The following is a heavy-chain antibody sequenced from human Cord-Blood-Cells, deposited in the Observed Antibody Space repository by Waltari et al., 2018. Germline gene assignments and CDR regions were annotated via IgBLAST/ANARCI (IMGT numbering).Heavy chain of an antibody. D-gene: IGHD3-10*01. CDR1: GFTSCSYE. Sequence: EVQLVEAGGGLVQPGGSLRPSCADSGFTSCSYEMNWVRQAPGKGLDWVSYISSSDSTIYYADSVKGRFTISRDNAKNSLYLQMNSLRAEDTAVYYCARGARVRGVKLYFDYWGQGTLVTVSS. J-gene: IGHJ4*02. CDR3: ARGARVRGVKLYFDY. CDR2: ISSSDSTI. V-gene: IGHV3-48*03.